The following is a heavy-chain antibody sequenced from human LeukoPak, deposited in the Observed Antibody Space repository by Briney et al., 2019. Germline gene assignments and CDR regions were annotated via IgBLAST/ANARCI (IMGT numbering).Heavy chain of an antibody. D-gene: IGHD3-22*01. CDR2: INHRRST. CDR1: GGSFSGYY. Sequence: ASETLSLTCAVYGGSFSGYYWSWIRQPPGKGLEWIGEINHRRSTNHNVSLKSRVTISVDTSKKQVSLKLRSVTAADTAVYYCARVRNYYDRTGYDRDAFDIWGQGTMVTVSS. J-gene: IGHJ3*02. V-gene: IGHV4-34*01. CDR3: ARVRNYYDRTGYDRDAFDI.